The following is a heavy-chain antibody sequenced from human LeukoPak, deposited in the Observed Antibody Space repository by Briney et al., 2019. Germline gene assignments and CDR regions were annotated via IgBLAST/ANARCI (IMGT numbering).Heavy chain of an antibody. CDR2: IRSKAYGGTT. D-gene: IGHD3-10*01. CDR1: GFTFGDYA. V-gene: IGHV3-49*03. CDR3: TSFGELFYRNYYGMDV. Sequence: PGGSLRLSCTASGFTFGDYAMSWFRQAPGKGLEWVGFIRSKAYGGTTEYAASVKGRFTISRDDSKSIAYLQMNSLKTEDTAVYYCTSFGELFYRNYYGMDVWGQGTTVTVSS. J-gene: IGHJ6*02.